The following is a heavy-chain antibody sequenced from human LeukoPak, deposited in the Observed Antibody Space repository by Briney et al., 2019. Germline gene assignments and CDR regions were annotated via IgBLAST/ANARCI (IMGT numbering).Heavy chain of an antibody. Sequence: PGGSLRLSCAASGFTFTSYGMHWVRQAPGKGLEWVAVIWYDGSNEYYADSVKGRFTISRDNSKNTLYLQMNSLRAEDTAVYYCAKGVCIAAVDTQTGTFDYWGQGTLATVSS. CDR3: AKGVCIAAVDTQTGTFDY. J-gene: IGHJ4*02. V-gene: IGHV3-33*06. CDR2: IWYDGSNE. D-gene: IGHD6-13*01. CDR1: GFTFTSYG.